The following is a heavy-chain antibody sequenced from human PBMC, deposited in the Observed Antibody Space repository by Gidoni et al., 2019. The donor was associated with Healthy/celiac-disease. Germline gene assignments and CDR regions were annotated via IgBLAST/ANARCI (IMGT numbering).Heavy chain of an antibody. CDR1: GGSISSYH. J-gene: IGHJ4*02. CDR3: ARHAGLRADFDY. V-gene: IGHV4-59*08. D-gene: IGHD4-17*01. CDR2: IYYSGRT. Sequence: QVQLQESGPGLVKPSETLSLSCTVSGGSISSYHWSWIRPPPGKGLEWIGYIYYSGRTNYNPSRKSRVTKSVDTSKNQFSLKLSSETAADTAVYYCARHAGLRADFDYWGQGTLVTVSS.